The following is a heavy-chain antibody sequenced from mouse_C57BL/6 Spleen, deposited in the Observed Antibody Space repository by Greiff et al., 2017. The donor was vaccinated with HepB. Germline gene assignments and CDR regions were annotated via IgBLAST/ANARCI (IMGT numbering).Heavy chain of an antibody. V-gene: IGHV3-6*01. CDR3: ARGEEIYYYGSSYSWFAY. Sequence: EVQLQESGPGLVKPSQSLSLTCSVTGYSITSGYYWNWIRQFPGNKLEWMGYISYDGSNNYNPSLKNRISITRDTSKNQFFLKLNSVTTEDTATYYCARGEEIYYYGSSYSWFAYWGQGTLVTVSA. CDR2: ISYDGSN. D-gene: IGHD1-1*01. J-gene: IGHJ3*01. CDR1: GYSITSGYY.